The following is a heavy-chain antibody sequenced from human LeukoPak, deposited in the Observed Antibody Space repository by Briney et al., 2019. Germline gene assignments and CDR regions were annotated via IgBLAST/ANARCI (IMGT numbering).Heavy chain of an antibody. V-gene: IGHV3-11*01. Sequence: GGSLRLSCAGSGFSFSDNHMSWIRQAPGKGLEWVSYISSRGYTIYYADSVKGRFTISRDNAKNLLYLQMHSLRAEDTAVYYCASQEGVRYFDYRGQGTLVTVSS. D-gene: IGHD3-10*01. J-gene: IGHJ4*02. CDR2: ISSRGYTI. CDR1: GFSFSDNH. CDR3: ASQEGVRYFDY.